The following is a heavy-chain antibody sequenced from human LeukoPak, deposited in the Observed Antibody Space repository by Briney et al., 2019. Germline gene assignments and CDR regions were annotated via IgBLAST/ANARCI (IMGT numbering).Heavy chain of an antibody. Sequence: GGSLRLSCAASGFTFNNYVMNWVRQAPGKGLEWVSAISSSGAVTYYADSVQGRVTISRDNSTNTMFLQMNSLRAENTAVYYCAKDSYELAVTAYWYFGFWGRGTLVTVSS. CDR1: GFTFNNYV. V-gene: IGHV3-23*01. D-gene: IGHD2-21*02. J-gene: IGHJ2*01. CDR3: AKDSYELAVTAYWYFGF. CDR2: ISSSGAVT.